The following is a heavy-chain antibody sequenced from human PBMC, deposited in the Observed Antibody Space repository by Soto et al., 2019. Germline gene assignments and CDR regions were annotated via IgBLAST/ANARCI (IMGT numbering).Heavy chain of an antibody. Sequence: GALRLSCAASGFTFSSYGMHWVRQAPGKGLEWVAVIWYDGSNKYYADSVKGRFTISRDNSKNTLYLQMNSLRAEDTAVYYCASSRVHNAMAGFDFWGQGALVTVSS. J-gene: IGHJ4*02. CDR3: ASSRVHNAMAGFDF. V-gene: IGHV3-33*01. CDR2: IWYDGSNK. CDR1: GFTFSSYG. D-gene: IGHD2-2*01.